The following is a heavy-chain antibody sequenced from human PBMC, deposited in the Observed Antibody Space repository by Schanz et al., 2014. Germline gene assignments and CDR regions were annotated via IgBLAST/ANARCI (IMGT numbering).Heavy chain of an antibody. CDR1: GFAFDTYW. CDR2: IKQDGSEK. CDR3: ASLYDREYFDY. Sequence: EVQLVESGGGLVQPGGSLRLSCAASGFAFDTYWMSWVRQAPGKGLEWVANIKQDGSEKYYVDSVKGRFTISRDNAKNSLYLQMNSLRAEDTAVYYCASLYDREYFDYWGQGTLVTVSS. D-gene: IGHD2-8*01. J-gene: IGHJ4*02. V-gene: IGHV3-7*01.